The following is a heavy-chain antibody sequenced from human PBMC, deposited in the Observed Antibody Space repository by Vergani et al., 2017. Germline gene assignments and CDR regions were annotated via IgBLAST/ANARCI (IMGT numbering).Heavy chain of an antibody. V-gene: IGHV4-59*01. CDR3: ARNDRCGELPYPYYFDY. J-gene: IGHJ4*02. CDR1: GGSISSYY. Sequence: QVQLQESVPGLVKPSETLSLTCTVSGGSISSYYWSWIRQPPGKGLEWIGYIYYSGGTNYNPSLKSRVTISVDTSKNQFSLKLSSVTAADTAVYYCARNDRCGELPYPYYFDYWGQGTLVTVSS. D-gene: IGHD3-10*01. CDR2: IYYSGGT.